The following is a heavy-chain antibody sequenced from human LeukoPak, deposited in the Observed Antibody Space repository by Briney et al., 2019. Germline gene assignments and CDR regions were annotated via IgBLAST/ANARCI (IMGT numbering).Heavy chain of an antibody. CDR1: GFTFDDYA. CDR2: IGWNSGSI. V-gene: IGHV3-9*01. Sequence: GRSLRLSCAASGFTFDDYAMHWVRQAPGKGLEWVSGIGWNSGSIGYADSVKGRFTISRDNAKNSLYLQMNSLRAEDTALYYCAKDKQDSGDSLFDYWGQGTLVTVSS. J-gene: IGHJ4*02. CDR3: AKDKQDSGDSLFDY. D-gene: IGHD4-17*01.